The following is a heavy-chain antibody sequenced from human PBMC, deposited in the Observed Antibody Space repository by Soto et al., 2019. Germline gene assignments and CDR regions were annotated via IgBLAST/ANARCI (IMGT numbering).Heavy chain of an antibody. CDR2: IYPGKYKT. CDR3: ARGFTGSSDGFDP. D-gene: IGHD6-6*01. CDR1: GYKFATYL. V-gene: IGHV5-51*01. J-gene: IGHJ5*02. Sequence: GEALVFSCEGSGYKFATYLIGWGRQMPGRRLERVGIIYPGKYKTISRQSFQGLVTISADTSLKTAYLQWDRLRDSDAAFYYCARGFTGSSDGFDPWGQGTVVTVSS.